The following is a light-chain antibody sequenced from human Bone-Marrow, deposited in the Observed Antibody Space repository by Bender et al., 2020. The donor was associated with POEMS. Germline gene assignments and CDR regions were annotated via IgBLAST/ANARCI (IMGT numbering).Light chain of an antibody. V-gene: IGLV3-25*01. CDR1: ALPKEY. J-gene: IGLJ2*01. CDR2: KDT. Sequence: ARITCSGDALPKEYVYWYQQKSGQAPLLVIYKDTERPSGIPERFSGSSSGTMATLTISGAQVEDEADYYCYSADSSGHYRVFGGGTTLTVL. CDR3: YSADSSGHYRV.